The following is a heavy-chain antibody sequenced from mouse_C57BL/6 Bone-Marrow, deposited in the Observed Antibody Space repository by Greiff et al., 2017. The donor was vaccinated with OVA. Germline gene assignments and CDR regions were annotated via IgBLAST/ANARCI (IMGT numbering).Heavy chain of an antibody. D-gene: IGHD2-5*01. J-gene: IGHJ4*01. CDR2: TFYSGIT. V-gene: IGHV3-3*01. CDR1: GFSINSDCY. Sequence: EVQGVESGPSLVRPSQTLSLTCTVTGFSINSDCYWIWIRQFPGNKLEYIGYTFYSGITYYNPSLESRTYITRDTSKNQFSLKLSSVTTEDTATYYCARDSNTFYAMDYWGQGTSVTVSS. CDR3: ARDSNTFYAMDY.